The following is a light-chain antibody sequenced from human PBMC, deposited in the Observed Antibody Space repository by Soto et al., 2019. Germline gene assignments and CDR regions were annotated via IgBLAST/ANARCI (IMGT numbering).Light chain of an antibody. CDR3: SSYTSSSSLGV. CDR1: SSDVGGFDY. J-gene: IGLJ3*02. Sequence: SVLTQPASVSGSPGQSITISCTGTSSDVGGFDYVSWYQQYPGKGPKLIIYEVTNRPSGVSNRFSGSKSGNTASLTISGLQAEDEATYHCSSYTSSSSLGVFGGGTKLTVL. CDR2: EVT. V-gene: IGLV2-14*01.